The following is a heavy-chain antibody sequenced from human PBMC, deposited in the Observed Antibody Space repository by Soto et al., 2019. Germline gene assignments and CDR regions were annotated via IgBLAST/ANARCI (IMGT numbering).Heavy chain of an antibody. J-gene: IGHJ3*02. V-gene: IGHV1-3*01. CDR3: ARGAILTYYYDSSGYYAEAFDI. CDR1: GYTFTSYA. Sequence: ASVKVSCKASGYTFTSYAMHWVRQAPGQRLEWMGWINAGNGNTKYSQKFQGWVTMTRDTSISTAYMELSRLRSDDTAVYYCARGAILTYYYDSSGYYAEAFDIWGQGTMVTVSS. CDR2: INAGNGNT. D-gene: IGHD3-22*01.